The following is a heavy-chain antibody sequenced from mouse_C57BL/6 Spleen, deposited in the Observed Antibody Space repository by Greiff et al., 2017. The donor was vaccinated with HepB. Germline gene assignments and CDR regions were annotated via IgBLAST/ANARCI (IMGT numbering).Heavy chain of an antibody. CDR1: GYSFTGYY. J-gene: IGHJ1*03. CDR2: IYPYNGVS. Sequence: VQLQQSGPELVKPGASVKISCKASGYSFTGYYMHWVKQSHGNILDWIGYIYPYNGVSSYNQKFKGKATLTVDKSSSTAYMKLRSLTSADSAVYYCAREGYYYGSSNWYFDVWGTGTTVTVSS. CDR3: AREGYYYGSSNWYFDV. V-gene: IGHV1-31*01. D-gene: IGHD1-1*01.